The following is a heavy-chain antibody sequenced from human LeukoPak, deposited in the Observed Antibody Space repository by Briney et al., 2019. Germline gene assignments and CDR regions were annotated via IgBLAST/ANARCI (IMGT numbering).Heavy chain of an antibody. CDR2: IRYDGSNK. CDR3: AKSRSGYYQLAFDI. D-gene: IGHD3-22*01. Sequence: GGSLRLSXAASGFTSSSYGMHWVRQAPGKGLEWVAFIRYDGSNKYYADSVKGRFTISRDNSKNTLYLQMNSLRAEDTAVYYCAKSRSGYYQLAFDIWSQGTMVTVSS. V-gene: IGHV3-30*02. J-gene: IGHJ3*02. CDR1: GFTSSSYG.